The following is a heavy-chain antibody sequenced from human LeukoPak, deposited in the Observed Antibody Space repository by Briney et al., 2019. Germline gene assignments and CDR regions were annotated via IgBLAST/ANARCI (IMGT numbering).Heavy chain of an antibody. J-gene: IGHJ4*02. CDR3: ARDRLGGDLTGESLY. D-gene: IGHD4-17*01. V-gene: IGHV1-18*01. CDR1: VYPFDKFG. Sequence: ASVTVSYMDSVYPFDKFGLTWVGQAPGKGLEGMGWFSAYNRNTHYAQKFRGILTMTTPASTTTAYLELSSLKSDDTAVYYCARDRLGGDLTGESLYWGQGTLVSVSS. CDR2: FSAYNRNT.